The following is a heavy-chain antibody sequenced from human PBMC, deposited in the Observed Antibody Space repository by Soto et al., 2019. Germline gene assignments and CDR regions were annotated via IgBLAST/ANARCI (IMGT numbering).Heavy chain of an antibody. CDR2: IYPGDSDT. Sequence: GESLKISCKGSGYSFTSYWIGWVRQMPGKGLEWMGIIYPGDSDTRYSPSFQGQVTISADKSISTAYLQWSSLKASDTAMYYCAIHGRWLLMTYHSGMDVWGQGTTVTVSS. J-gene: IGHJ6*02. D-gene: IGHD3-16*01. CDR3: AIHGRWLLMTYHSGMDV. V-gene: IGHV5-51*01. CDR1: GYSFTSYW.